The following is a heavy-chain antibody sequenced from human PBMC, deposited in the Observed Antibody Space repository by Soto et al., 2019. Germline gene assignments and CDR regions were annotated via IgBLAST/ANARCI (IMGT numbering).Heavy chain of an antibody. CDR1: GGSVSSGVYY. J-gene: IGHJ4*02. D-gene: IGHD6-19*01. Sequence: QVQLQESGPGLVKPSQTLSLSCTVSGGSVSSGVYYWSWIRQHPGKGLEWIGYIYYSGTTYYNPSLKSRLLISVDTSKNQFSLKLSSVTAADTAVYYCARVAVAGTCFDSWGQGALVTVSS. CDR3: ARVAVAGTCFDS. V-gene: IGHV4-31*03. CDR2: IYYSGTT.